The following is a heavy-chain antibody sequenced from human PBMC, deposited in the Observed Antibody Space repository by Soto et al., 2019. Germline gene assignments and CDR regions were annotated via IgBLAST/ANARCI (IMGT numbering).Heavy chain of an antibody. CDR2: LWYRGSDK. V-gene: IGHV3-33*01. CDR3: ARDHGGQSGNFIFDN. D-gene: IGHD3-16*01. J-gene: IGHJ4*02. CDR1: GFTVSDYV. Sequence: GGSLRLSCATSGFTVSDYVMHWVRRAPGKGLEWVAVLWYRGSDKFYADSVKGRFTISRDNSKNTLYLQMNSLRAEDTAVYYCARDHGGQSGNFIFDNWGQATPVTVSS.